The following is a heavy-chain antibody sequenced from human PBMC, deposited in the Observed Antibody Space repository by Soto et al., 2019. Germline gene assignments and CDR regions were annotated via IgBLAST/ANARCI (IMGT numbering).Heavy chain of an antibody. V-gene: IGHV3-23*01. CDR3: ARDSGYYDFWSGYYPYYYGMDV. CDR1: GFIFSNYA. J-gene: IGHJ6*02. D-gene: IGHD3-3*01. CDR2: ISGSGVNT. Sequence: GGSLRLSCAASGFIFSNYAMSWVRQAPGKGPEWVSSISGSGVNTFYADSVKGRFTISRDNSKNMLYLQMNSLRAEDTAVYYCARDSGYYDFWSGYYPYYYGMDVWGQGTTVTAP.